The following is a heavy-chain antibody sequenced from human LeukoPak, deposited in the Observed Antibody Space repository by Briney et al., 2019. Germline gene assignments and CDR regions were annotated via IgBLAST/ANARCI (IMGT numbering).Heavy chain of an antibody. CDR1: GGSISSYY. CDR3: ARVITMVRGVIMYGMDV. CDR2: IYYSGST. Sequence: PSETLSLTCTVSGGSISSYYWSWIRQPPGKGLEWIGYIYYSGSTNYNPSLKSRVTISVDTSKNQFSLKLSSVTAADTAVYYCARVITMVRGVIMYGMDVWGQGTTVTLSS. D-gene: IGHD3-10*01. J-gene: IGHJ6*02. V-gene: IGHV4-59*01.